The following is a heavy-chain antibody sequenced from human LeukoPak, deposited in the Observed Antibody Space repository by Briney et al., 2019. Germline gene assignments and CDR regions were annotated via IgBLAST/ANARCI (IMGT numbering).Heavy chain of an antibody. J-gene: IGHJ4*02. Sequence: GESLKISCKGPGYTFTDYWIGWVRQMPGKGLEWMGIIYPDDSDARYSPSFRGQVTISADKSISTAYLQWSSLEASDTAMYHCARLHCSGDSCYLDYWGQGTLVTVSS. V-gene: IGHV5-51*01. CDR2: IYPDDSDA. D-gene: IGHD2-15*01. CDR3: ARLHCSGDSCYLDY. CDR1: GYTFTDYW.